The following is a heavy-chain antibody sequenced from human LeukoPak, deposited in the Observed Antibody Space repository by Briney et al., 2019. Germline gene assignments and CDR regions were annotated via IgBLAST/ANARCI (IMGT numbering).Heavy chain of an antibody. V-gene: IGHV4-59*01. Sequence: SETLSLTCTVSGGSISSYYWSWIRQPPGKGLEWIGYIYYSGSTNYNPSLKSRVTISVDTSKNQFSLKLSSVTAADTAVYHCARDPYSGSYYRWAFDIWGQGTMVTVSS. J-gene: IGHJ3*02. D-gene: IGHD1-26*01. CDR1: GGSISSYY. CDR3: ARDPYSGSYYRWAFDI. CDR2: IYYSGST.